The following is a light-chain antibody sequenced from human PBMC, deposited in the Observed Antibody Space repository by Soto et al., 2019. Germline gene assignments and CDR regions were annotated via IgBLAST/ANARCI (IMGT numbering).Light chain of an antibody. J-gene: IGLJ2*01. CDR3: SSYTSSSTLVV. Sequence: QSALTQPASVSGSAGQSITISCSGTMRDVGGYNYVSWYQQHPGKAPKLMIYEVSNRPSGVSNRFSGSKSGNTASLTISGLQAEDEADYYCSSYTSSSTLVVFGGGTKLTVL. CDR1: MRDVGGYNY. CDR2: EVS. V-gene: IGLV2-14*01.